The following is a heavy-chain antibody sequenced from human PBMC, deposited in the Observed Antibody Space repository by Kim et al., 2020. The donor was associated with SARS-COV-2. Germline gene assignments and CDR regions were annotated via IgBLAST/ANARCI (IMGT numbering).Heavy chain of an antibody. CDR2: IWYDGSNK. CDR3: ARDEGDSSSWYGSVDY. Sequence: GSLRLSCAASGFTFSSYGMHWVRQAPGKGLEWVAVIWYDGSNKYYADSVKGRFTISRDNSKNTLYLQMNSLRAEDTAVYYCARDEGDSSSWYGSVDYWGQGTLVTVSS. CDR1: GFTFSSYG. J-gene: IGHJ4*02. V-gene: IGHV3-33*01. D-gene: IGHD6-13*01.